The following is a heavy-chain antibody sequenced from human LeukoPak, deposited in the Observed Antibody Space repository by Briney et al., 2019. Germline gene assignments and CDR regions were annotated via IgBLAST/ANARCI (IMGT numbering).Heavy chain of an antibody. CDR1: GFTFSSYA. V-gene: IGHV3-30-3*01. J-gene: IGHJ4*02. CDR2: ISYDGSNK. D-gene: IGHD6-13*01. Sequence: GGSLRLSCAASGFTFSSYAMHWVRQAPGKGLEWVAVISYDGSNKYYADSVKGRFTISRDNSKNTLYLQMNSLRAEDTAVYYCASDPAERAAAGYYWGQGTLVTVSS. CDR3: ASDPAERAAAGYY.